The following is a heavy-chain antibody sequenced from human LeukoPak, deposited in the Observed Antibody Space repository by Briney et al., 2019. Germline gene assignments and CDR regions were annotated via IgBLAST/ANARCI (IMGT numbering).Heavy chain of an antibody. D-gene: IGHD3-22*01. J-gene: IGHJ3*02. CDR3: ARHESSSGYLGAFDI. CDR1: GYSFTNYW. Sequence: AEALKISCKASGYSFTNYWIAWVRQMPGKGLEWMGINYPGDSDTRYSPSFQGQVTISADTSITTANMQWSSLKASDTAMYYCARHESSSGYLGAFDIWGQGTMVTVSS. CDR2: NYPGDSDT. V-gene: IGHV5-51*01.